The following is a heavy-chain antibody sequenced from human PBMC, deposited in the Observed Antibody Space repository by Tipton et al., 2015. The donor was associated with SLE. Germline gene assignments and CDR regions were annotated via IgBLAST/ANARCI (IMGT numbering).Heavy chain of an antibody. CDR1: GYSIRNGYF. V-gene: IGHV4-38-2*02. D-gene: IGHD3/OR15-3a*01. Sequence: TLSLTCTVSGYSIRNGYFWGWIRQPPGEGLEWIGSIYYSGSTNYNPSLKSRVTISVDTSKNQFSLKLSSVTAADTAVYYCARHFGRSIEFDYWGQGTLVTVSS. CDR2: IYYSGST. J-gene: IGHJ4*02. CDR3: ARHFGRSIEFDY.